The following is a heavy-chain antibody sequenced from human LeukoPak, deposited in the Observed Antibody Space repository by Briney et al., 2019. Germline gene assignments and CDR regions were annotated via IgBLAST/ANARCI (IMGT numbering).Heavy chain of an antibody. CDR2: IRYDGSNK. D-gene: IGHD4-23*01. V-gene: IGHV3-30*02. J-gene: IGHJ4*02. CDR3: AKTQSSSGGSDY. Sequence: GGSLRLSCAASGFTFRSYGLHWVRQAPGKGLEGVAFIRYDGSNKYYADSVRGRFTISRDNSQHTLYLQMNSQSARHTPVYFCAKTQSSSGGSDYWGRGAKVSVSS. CDR1: GFTFRSYG.